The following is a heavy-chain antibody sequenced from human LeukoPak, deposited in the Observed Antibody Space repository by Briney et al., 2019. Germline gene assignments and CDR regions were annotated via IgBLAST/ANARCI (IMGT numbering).Heavy chain of an antibody. J-gene: IGHJ3*02. CDR3: AVGVRSSWNDAFDI. Sequence: SETLSLTCTVSGGSISSYYWSWIRQPPGKGLEWFGYIYYSGSTNNNPSLKSRVTISVDTSKNQFSLKLSSVTAADTAVYYCAVGVRSSWNDAFDIWGQGTMVTVSS. D-gene: IGHD6-13*01. CDR1: GGSISSYY. V-gene: IGHV4-59*08. CDR2: IYYSGST.